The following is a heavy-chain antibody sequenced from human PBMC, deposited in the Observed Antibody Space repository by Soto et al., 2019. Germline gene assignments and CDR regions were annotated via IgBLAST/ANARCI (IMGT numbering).Heavy chain of an antibody. D-gene: IGHD3-10*01. Sequence: PSETLSLTCTVSGGSISSYYWSWIRQPPGKGLEWIGYIYYSGSTNYNPSLKSRVTISVDTSKNQFSLKLSSVTAADTAVYYCAGRITMVRGLDGYWFDPWGQGTLVTVSS. V-gene: IGHV4-59*08. CDR2: IYYSGST. CDR3: AGRITMVRGLDGYWFDP. J-gene: IGHJ5*02. CDR1: GGSISSYY.